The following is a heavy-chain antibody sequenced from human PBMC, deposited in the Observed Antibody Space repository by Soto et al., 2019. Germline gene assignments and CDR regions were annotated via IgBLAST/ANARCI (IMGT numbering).Heavy chain of an antibody. V-gene: IGHV1-18*01. CDR3: ARVRPPNLSGGYDY. J-gene: IGHJ4*02. D-gene: IGHD2-15*01. Sequence: QVQLVQSGGEVKPPGASVNVSCKASGYTFSNYGISWVRQAPGQGLEWMGWISAYNGFTNYAQKLQDRVTLTTDTSTITAYMELRSLRSDDTAVYYCARVRPPNLSGGYDYWGQGTLVTVSS. CDR2: ISAYNGFT. CDR1: GYTFSNYG.